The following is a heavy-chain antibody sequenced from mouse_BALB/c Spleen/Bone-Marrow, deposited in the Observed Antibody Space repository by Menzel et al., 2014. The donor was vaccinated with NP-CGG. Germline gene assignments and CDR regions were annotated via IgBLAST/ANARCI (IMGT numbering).Heavy chain of an antibody. CDR1: GFTFNTNA. D-gene: IGHD2-3*01. V-gene: IGHV10S3*01. Sequence: EVKLVESGGGLVQPKGSLKLSCAASGFTFNTNAMNWVRQAPGKGLEWVARIRNKSNNYATYYADSVKDRFTISRDDSQSMLYLQMNNLKTEDTAMYYCAREIGYDGYYGYYTMDYWGQGTSVTVSS. CDR2: IRNKSNNYAT. CDR3: AREIGYDGYYGYYTMDY. J-gene: IGHJ4*01.